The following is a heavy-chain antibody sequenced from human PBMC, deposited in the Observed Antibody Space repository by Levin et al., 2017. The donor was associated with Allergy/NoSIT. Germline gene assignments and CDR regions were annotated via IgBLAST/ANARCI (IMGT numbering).Heavy chain of an antibody. D-gene: IGHD3-10*01. CDR3: ARDHDGEDEYFDY. CDR2: IKQDGSDK. CDR1: GFTFTSYW. V-gene: IGHV3-7*01. Sequence: GGSLRLSCTASGFTFTSYWMSWLRQAPGKGLEWVANIKQDGSDKYYVGSVEGRFTISRDNAKNSLYLQLNSLRAEDTAVYYCARDHDGEDEYFDYWGQGTLVTVSS. J-gene: IGHJ4*02.